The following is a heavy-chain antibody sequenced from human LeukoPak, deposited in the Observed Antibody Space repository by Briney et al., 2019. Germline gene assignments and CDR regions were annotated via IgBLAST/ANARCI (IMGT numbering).Heavy chain of an antibody. V-gene: IGHV4-39*01. D-gene: IGHD6-13*01. CDR2: IYYSGSN. J-gene: IGHJ4*02. CDR1: GGSISSSNYY. CDR3: ARHGSSSWGDLDY. Sequence: SETLSLTCTVSGGSISSSNYYWGWIRQPPGKGLEWIGSIYYSGSNYYNPSLKSRVTISVDTSKNQFSLKLCSVTAADTAVYYCARHGSSSWGDLDYWGQGTLVTVSS.